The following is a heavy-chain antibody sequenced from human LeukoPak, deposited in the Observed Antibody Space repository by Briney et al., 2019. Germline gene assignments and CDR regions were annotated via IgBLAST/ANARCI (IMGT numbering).Heavy chain of an antibody. D-gene: IGHD2-15*01. V-gene: IGHV1-2*02. J-gene: IGHJ4*02. Sequence: ASVKVSCKASGYTFTGYYMHWVRQAPGQGLEWMGWINPNSGGTNYAQKFQGRVTMTRDTSISTAHMELSRLRSDDTAVYYCARTGPYERVAAILLDYWGQGTLVTVSS. CDR1: GYTFTGYY. CDR2: INPNSGGT. CDR3: ARTGPYERVAAILLDY.